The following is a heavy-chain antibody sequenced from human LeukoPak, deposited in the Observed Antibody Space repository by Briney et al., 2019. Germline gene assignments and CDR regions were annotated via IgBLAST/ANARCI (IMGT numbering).Heavy chain of an antibody. CDR2: ISGSSSYI. V-gene: IGHV3-21*01. CDR1: GFTFSVYP. CDR3: ARDAGTTVVTPFDY. D-gene: IGHD4-23*01. J-gene: IGHJ4*02. Sequence: GGSVRLSCAASGFTFSVYPMNWVRQAPGKGLAWVSSISGSSSYIYYADSLKGRFTISRDNAKNSLYLQINSLRAEYTAVYYCARDAGTTVVTPFDYWGQGTLVTVSS.